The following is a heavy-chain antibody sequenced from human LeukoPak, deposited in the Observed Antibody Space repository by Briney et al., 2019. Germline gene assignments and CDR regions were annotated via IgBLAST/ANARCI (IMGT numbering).Heavy chain of an antibody. CDR3: AREAPWYFDY. V-gene: IGHV3-21*01. CDR1: GFTFSTYS. CDR2: ISSDSSRYI. Sequence: GGSLRLSCAASGFTFSTYSMNWVRQAPGKGLEWVSTISSDSSRYIYYADSVKGRFTISRDNAKNSLYLQMNSLRAEDTAVYYCAREAPWYFDYWGQGTLVTVS. J-gene: IGHJ4*02.